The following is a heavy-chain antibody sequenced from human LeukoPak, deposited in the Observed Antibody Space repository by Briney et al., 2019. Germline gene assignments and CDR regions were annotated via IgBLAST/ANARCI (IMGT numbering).Heavy chain of an antibody. D-gene: IGHD3-16*01. J-gene: IGHJ6*02. V-gene: IGHV4-59*11. CDR2: IHYTGKP. CDR3: ARFGVDYDMDV. Sequence: SETLSLTCSVSGGSISGHYWTRIRQPPGKGQEWIGQIHYTGKPDYNPSLKSRITISVDTSKNQVSLQVSSVTAADSAIYYCARFGVDYDMDVWGHGTTVTVFS. CDR1: GGSISGHY.